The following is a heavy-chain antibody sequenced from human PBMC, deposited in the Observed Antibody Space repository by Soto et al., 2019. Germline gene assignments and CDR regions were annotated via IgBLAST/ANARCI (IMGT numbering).Heavy chain of an antibody. CDR3: ARDTVIAPTAGGY. J-gene: IGHJ4*03. V-gene: IGHV4-31*03. Sequence: QVQLQESGPGLVKPSQTLSLTCSVSGDSIRGGGHYWNWILQFPGKGLEWIGYVYHSGSTHYNPSLRGRLTISIDTSKNLFSLRLISVTAADTALYYGARDTVIAPTAGGYWGHGTQVSVSS. CDR2: VYHSGST. D-gene: IGHD3-16*01. CDR1: GDSIRGGGHY.